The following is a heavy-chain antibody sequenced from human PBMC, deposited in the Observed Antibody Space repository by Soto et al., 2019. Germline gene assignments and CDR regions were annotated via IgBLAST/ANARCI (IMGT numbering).Heavy chain of an antibody. Sequence: SLRLSFAASGFTVDDYAMHGVRQVPGKGLEWVSGINWNSGSIGYGDSVKGRFAISRDNAKNSLHLQMNSLSAEDTAFYYCVKDESINWYSGHFRHWGQGTLVTVSS. V-gene: IGHV3-9*01. CDR2: INWNSGSI. J-gene: IGHJ1*01. D-gene: IGHD6-13*01. CDR3: VKDESINWYSGHFRH. CDR1: GFTVDDYA.